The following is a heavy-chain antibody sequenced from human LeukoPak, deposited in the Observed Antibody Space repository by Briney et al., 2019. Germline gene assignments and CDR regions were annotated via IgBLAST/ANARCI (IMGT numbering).Heavy chain of an antibody. CDR1: EFTFTNSA. CDR2: IVVGNGDT. D-gene: IGHD3-10*01. J-gene: IGHJ6*02. Sequence: SVKVSCKASEFTFTNSAMQWERQARGQRLEWIGWIVVGNGDTNYAQKFQERVTITRDMSSSTAYMELSSLRSEDTAVYYCAADWASSGFYYYGMGVWGQGTTVTVSS. CDR3: AADWASSGFYYYGMGV. V-gene: IGHV1-58*02.